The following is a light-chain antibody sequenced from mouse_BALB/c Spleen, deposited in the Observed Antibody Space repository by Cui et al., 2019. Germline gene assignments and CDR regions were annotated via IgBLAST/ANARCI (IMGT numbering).Light chain of an antibody. J-gene: IGKJ1*01. CDR3: QHFWGTPWT. V-gene: IGKV12-46*01. Sequence: DIQMTQSPASLSVSVGETVTITCRASENIYSNLAGYQQKQGKSPQLLVYAATNLADGVPSRFSGSGSGTQYSLKINSLQSEDFGSYYCQHFWGTPWTFGGGTKLEIK. CDR1: ENIYSN. CDR2: AAT.